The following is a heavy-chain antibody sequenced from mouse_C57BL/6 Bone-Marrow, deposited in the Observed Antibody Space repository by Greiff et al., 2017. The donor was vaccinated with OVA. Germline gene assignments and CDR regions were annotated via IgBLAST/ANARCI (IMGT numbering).Heavy chain of an antibody. J-gene: IGHJ4*01. CDR1: GYTFTSYW. V-gene: IGHV1-55*01. CDR3: ARPYYYGSSYGDYAMDY. D-gene: IGHD1-1*01. Sequence: VQLQQPGAELVKPGASVKMSCKASGYTFTSYWITWVKQRPGQGLEWIGDIYPGSGSTNYNEKFKSKATLTVDTSSSTAYMQLSSLTSEDSAVYYCARPYYYGSSYGDYAMDYWGQGTSVTVSS. CDR2: IYPGSGST.